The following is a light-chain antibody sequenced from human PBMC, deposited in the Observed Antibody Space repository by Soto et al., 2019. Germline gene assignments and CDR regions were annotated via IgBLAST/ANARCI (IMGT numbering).Light chain of an antibody. CDR3: SAYTNIGTLV. CDR1: RDDVGGYNY. CDR2: EVS. Sequence: QSALTQPASVSGSPGQSITISCTGTRDDVGGYNYVSWYQQYPGKAPKLMIYEVSYRPSGVSNRFSGSRSGHTASLSISGLLAEDEADYYCSAYTNIGTLVFGGGTKLTVL. J-gene: IGLJ3*02. V-gene: IGLV2-14*01.